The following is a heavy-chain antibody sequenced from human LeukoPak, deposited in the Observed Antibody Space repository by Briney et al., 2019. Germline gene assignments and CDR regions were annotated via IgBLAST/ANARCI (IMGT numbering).Heavy chain of an antibody. CDR2: IYSGGST. Sequence: PGGSLRLSCAASGFTVSSNYMSWVRQAPGKGLEWVSVIYSGGSTYYADSVKGRFTISRDNSKNTLYLQMNSLRAEDTAVYYCARDGSSGWYLRGYFDLWGRGTLVTVS. CDR1: GFTVSSNY. D-gene: IGHD6-19*01. V-gene: IGHV3-66*01. J-gene: IGHJ2*01. CDR3: ARDGSSGWYLRGYFDL.